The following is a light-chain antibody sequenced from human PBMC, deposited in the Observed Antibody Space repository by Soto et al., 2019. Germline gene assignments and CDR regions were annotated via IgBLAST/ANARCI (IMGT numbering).Light chain of an antibody. CDR1: QSVTSNY. CDR2: GAS. Sequence: EIVLTQSPGTLSLSPGERATLSCGASQSVTSNYLAWYQQKPGQAPRLLIYGASSRATGIPDRFSGSGSGTDFTLTISRLEPEDFAVYYCQQYGSSPHWTFGQGTKVDIK. CDR3: QQYGSSPHWT. J-gene: IGKJ1*01. V-gene: IGKV3-20*01.